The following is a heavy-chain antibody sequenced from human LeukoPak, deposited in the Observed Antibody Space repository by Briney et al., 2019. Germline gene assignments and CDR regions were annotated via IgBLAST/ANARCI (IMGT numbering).Heavy chain of an antibody. J-gene: IGHJ4*02. V-gene: IGHV3-23*01. CDR1: GFTFSSYA. CDR3: AKDRRMTVVGPTLD. D-gene: IGHD3-22*01. CDR2: ISGSGGST. Sequence: GGSLRLSCAASGFTFSSYAMSWVRQAPGKGLEWVSAISGSGGSTYYADSVKGRFTISRDNSKNTLYLQMDSLRAEDTAVYYCAKDRRMTVVGPTLDWGQGTLVTVSS.